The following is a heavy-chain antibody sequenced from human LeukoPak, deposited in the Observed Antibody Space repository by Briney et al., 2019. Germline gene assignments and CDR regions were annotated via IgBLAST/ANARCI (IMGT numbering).Heavy chain of an antibody. CDR3: ARDSPRPPTYYYDSSDF. CDR2: ISGNGRNT. Sequence: PGGSLRLSCAASGFTFRTYAMSWVRQAPRKGLEWVSAISGNGRNTYYADSVKGRFTISRDNSKNTLYLQMNSLRVEDTAVYYCARDSPRPPTYYYDSSDFWGQGTLVTVSS. D-gene: IGHD3-22*01. J-gene: IGHJ4*02. CDR1: GFTFRTYA. V-gene: IGHV3-23*01.